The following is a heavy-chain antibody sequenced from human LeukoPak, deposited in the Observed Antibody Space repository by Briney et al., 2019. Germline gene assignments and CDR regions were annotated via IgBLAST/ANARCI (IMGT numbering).Heavy chain of an antibody. CDR3: ARRGGCISTSCNLDY. J-gene: IGHJ4*02. CDR1: GYTFTSYY. Sequence: ASVKVSCKTSGYTFTSYYMLWMRQAPGQGFEWVGMINPNGGGTSSAQKFQGRVTLTRDTSTSTVYMDLSSLRSEDTAIYYCARRGGCISTSCNLDYWGQGTLVTVSS. CDR2: INPNGGGT. D-gene: IGHD2-2*01. V-gene: IGHV1-46*03.